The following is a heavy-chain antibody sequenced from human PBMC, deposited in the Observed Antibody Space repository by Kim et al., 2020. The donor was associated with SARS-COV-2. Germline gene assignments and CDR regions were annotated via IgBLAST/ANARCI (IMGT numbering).Heavy chain of an antibody. V-gene: IGHV3-21*01. Sequence: VKGRFTISRDNAKNSLYLQMNSLRAEDTAVYYCARLTDYYGSGSNGSDYWGQGTLVTVSS. J-gene: IGHJ4*02. D-gene: IGHD3-10*01. CDR3: ARLTDYYGSGSNGSDY.